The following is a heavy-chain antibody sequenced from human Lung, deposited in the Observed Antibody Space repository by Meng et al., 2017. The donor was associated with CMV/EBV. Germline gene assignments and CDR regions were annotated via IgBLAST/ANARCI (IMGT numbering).Heavy chain of an antibody. V-gene: IGHV1-3*01. D-gene: IGHD2-2*01. CDR1: GYSFTTYA. Sequence: QVQRVQLGAEGKKPGASVKVSCKASGYSFTTYAMHWVRQAPGQRLEWMGWINAGNGNTKYSEKFQSRVTITRDTAASTAYMELSSLRSEDTAVYYCARTGCSSSSCYDYWGQGTLVTVSS. J-gene: IGHJ4*02. CDR3: ARTGCSSSSCYDY. CDR2: INAGNGNT.